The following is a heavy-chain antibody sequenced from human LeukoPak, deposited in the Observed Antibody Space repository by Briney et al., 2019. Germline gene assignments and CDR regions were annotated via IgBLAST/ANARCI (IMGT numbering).Heavy chain of an antibody. J-gene: IGHJ5*02. CDR1: GYTFTAYW. D-gene: IGHD6-13*01. CDR2: IYPADPDT. Sequence: GESLKTSCKASGYTFTAYWIAWVRQMPGKGLEWMGIIYPADPDTRYSPSFQGQVTISADESRSTAYLQWSSLKASDTATYYCAREGTAATATSNWFDPWGQGTLVTVSS. V-gene: IGHV5-51*01. CDR3: AREGTAATATSNWFDP.